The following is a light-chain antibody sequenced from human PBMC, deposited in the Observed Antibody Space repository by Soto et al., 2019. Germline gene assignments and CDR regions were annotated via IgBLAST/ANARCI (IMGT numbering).Light chain of an antibody. CDR1: QSMSDW. CDR3: QQYKSYST. J-gene: IGKJ1*01. Sequence: DIQMTQSPSTLSASVGDRVTITCRASQSMSDWLAWYQQKPGKAPKLLIYKASTLESGVPSRFSGSGSGTEFTLTISSLQPDDFATYYCQQYKSYSTFGPGTKVEIK. V-gene: IGKV1-5*03. CDR2: KAS.